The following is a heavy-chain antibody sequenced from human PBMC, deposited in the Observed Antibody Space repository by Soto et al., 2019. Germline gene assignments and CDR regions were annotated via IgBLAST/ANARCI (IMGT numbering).Heavy chain of an antibody. Sequence: HVQLQESGPGLVRPSGTLSLSCSVSGDSFDNDKWWSWFRQPPGRGLAWIGDFSQTGPTNYNVSLKSRVSISLDKSKSQLYLKQTSMTAADADRYFCERLYGLGFTRRKLPCATVLGTFDIWGQGTMVTVSS. V-gene: IGHV4-4*02. CDR2: FSQTGPT. CDR3: ERLYGLGFTRRKLPCATVLGTFDI. D-gene: IGHD2-8*01. CDR1: GDSFDNDKW. J-gene: IGHJ3*02.